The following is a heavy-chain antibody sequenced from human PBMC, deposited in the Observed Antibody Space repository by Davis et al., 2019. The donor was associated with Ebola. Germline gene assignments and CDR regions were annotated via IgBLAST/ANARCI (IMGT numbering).Heavy chain of an antibody. V-gene: IGHV4-39*01. CDR3: ARIRGTGDRRGEDH. Sequence: PSETLSLTCHVSGVYLGSSGYYWGFVRQPPGKGLEWIGNIYYSGTTKYNPSLQGRVTMSIHTPRDQFALRLHSVTAADTAVYYCARIRGTGDRRGEDHWGQGILVTVSP. D-gene: IGHD7-27*01. J-gene: IGHJ4*02. CDR1: GVYLGSSGYY. CDR2: IYYSGTT.